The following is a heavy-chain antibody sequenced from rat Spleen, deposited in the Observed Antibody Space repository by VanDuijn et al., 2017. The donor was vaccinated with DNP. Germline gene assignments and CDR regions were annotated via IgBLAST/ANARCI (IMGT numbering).Heavy chain of an antibody. V-gene: IGHV5-25*01. CDR2: ISTDEGNT. D-gene: IGHD1-6*01. Sequence: EVQLVESGGGLVQPXXSMXXSCAASXXXFSXXXMAXFRQAATKGREGVASISTDEGNTYYRESVKGQFTISRDNAKIILYLQMNSLMSEDTATYYCARQRIPLDSWGQGVMVTVSS. J-gene: IGHJ2*01. CDR3: ARQRIPLDS. CDR1: XXXFSXXX.